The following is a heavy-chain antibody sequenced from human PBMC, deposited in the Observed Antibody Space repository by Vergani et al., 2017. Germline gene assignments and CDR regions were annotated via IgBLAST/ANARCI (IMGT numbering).Heavy chain of an antibody. D-gene: IGHD1-26*01. J-gene: IGHJ4*02. CDR3: ASSGTYGEDYFDY. Sequence: VQVVESGGGLVQPGGSLRLSCAASGFTFTSYGMHWVRQAPGKGLESVAFIRYDGNNKEYADSVKGRFTISRDNSKNTLYLQMNSLRTEDRAMYYCASSGTYGEDYFDYWGQGTLVTVSS. CDR2: IRYDGNNK. V-gene: IGHV3-30*02. CDR1: GFTFTSYG.